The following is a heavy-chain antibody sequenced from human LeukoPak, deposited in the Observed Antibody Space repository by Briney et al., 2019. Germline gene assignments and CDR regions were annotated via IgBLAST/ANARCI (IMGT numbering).Heavy chain of an antibody. V-gene: IGHV1-46*01. CDR2: INPSGGGT. CDR3: AKSRATIADCSDGSCYAFDS. D-gene: IGHD2-15*01. J-gene: IGHJ5*01. CDR1: LYTFTSHY. Sequence: ASVKVSCMPPLYTFTSHYMHWVRQTPGQGLGRMGLINPSGGGTTYAKKFQGRVTMTRDTSTSTVYMELSSLRSEDTALYYCAKSRATIADCSDGSCYAFDSWGQGTLVTVSS.